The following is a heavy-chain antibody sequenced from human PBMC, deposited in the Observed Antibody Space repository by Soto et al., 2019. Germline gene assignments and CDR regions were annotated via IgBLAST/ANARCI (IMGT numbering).Heavy chain of an antibody. Sequence: PGGSLRLSCAASGFTFSSYGMHWVRQAPGKGLEWVSLISNDGSNKYYADSVKGRFTISRDNSNNTLFLQVNSLRAEDTAVYYCARGSRYYFDYWGQGTSVTVSS. V-gene: IGHV3-30*03. CDR1: GFTFSSYG. CDR3: ARGSRYYFDY. J-gene: IGHJ4*02. CDR2: ISNDGSNK.